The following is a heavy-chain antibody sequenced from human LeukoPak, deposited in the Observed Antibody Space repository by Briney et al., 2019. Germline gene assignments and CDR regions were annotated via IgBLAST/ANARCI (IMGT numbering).Heavy chain of an antibody. CDR2: ISSGGDAT. CDR1: RFTFSSYA. D-gene: IGHD2-2*01. V-gene: IGHV3-23*01. J-gene: IGHJ4*02. CDR3: AKRDTRGRYYFDS. Sequence: GGSLRLSCAASRFTFSSYAMSWVRQAPGKGLDWVSTISSGGDATYYADSVKGRFTISRDNSKNTLFLHMNSLRAEDTAVYFCAKRDTRGRYYFDSWGLGTLVTVSS.